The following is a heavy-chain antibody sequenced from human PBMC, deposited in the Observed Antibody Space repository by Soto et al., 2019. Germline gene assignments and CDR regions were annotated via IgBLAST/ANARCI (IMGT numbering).Heavy chain of an antibody. CDR1: GYTFTSYY. D-gene: IGHD6-13*01. V-gene: IGHV1-46*01. CDR3: ARDLAEEDAYSSSWYGMDV. J-gene: IGHJ6*02. Sequence: ASVKVSCKASGYTFTSYYMHWVRQAPGQGLEWMGIINPSGGSTSYAQKFQGRVTMTRDTSTSTVYMELSSLRSEDTAVYYCARDLAEEDAYSSSWYGMDVWGQGTTVTVSS. CDR2: INPSGGST.